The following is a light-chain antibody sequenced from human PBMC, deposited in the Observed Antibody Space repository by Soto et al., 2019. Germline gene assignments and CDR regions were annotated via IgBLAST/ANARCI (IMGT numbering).Light chain of an antibody. J-gene: IGKJ5*01. V-gene: IGKV1-39*01. CDR2: AAS. CDR1: QSVSRY. Sequence: DVQMTQSPSSLSALVGDRVTITCRASQSVSRYLHWYQHKPGKAPKLLINAASNLRSGVPSRFSGSGSGTDFPLTIDGLQPEDFAVYYCQQSYITPPITFGQGTRLELK. CDR3: QQSYITPPIT.